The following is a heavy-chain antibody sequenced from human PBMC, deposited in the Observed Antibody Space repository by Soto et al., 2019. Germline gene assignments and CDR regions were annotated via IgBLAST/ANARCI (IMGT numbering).Heavy chain of an antibody. J-gene: IGHJ6*02. V-gene: IGHV5-10-1*01. D-gene: IGHD3-9*01. CDR3: ARTTDEYYDILTGYYLAYYYYYGMDV. Sequence: PGESLKISCKGSGYSFTSYWISWVRQMPGKGLEWMGRIDPSDSYTNYSPSFQGHVTISADKSTSTAYLQWSSLKASDTAMYYCARTTDEYYDILTGYYLAYYYYYGMDVWGQGTTVTVSS. CDR1: GYSFTSYW. CDR2: IDPSDSYT.